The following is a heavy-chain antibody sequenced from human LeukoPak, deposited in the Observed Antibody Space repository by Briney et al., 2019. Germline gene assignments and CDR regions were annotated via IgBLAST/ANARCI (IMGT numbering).Heavy chain of an antibody. D-gene: IGHD4-17*01. CDR2: IYYSGNGGST. CDR1: GGSISSYY. Sequence: SETLSLTCTVSGGSISSYYWSWIRQPPGKGLEWIGYIYYSGNGGSTNYNPSLKSRVTISVDTSKNQFSLKLTSMTAADTAVYYCARGGTMTTVPLWGQGTLVTVSS. CDR3: ARGGTMTTVPL. J-gene: IGHJ4*02. V-gene: IGHV4-59*08.